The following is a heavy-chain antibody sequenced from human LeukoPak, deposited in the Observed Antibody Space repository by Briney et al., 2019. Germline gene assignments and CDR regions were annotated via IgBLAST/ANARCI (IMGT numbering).Heavy chain of an antibody. CDR2: ISTSGST. J-gene: IGHJ4*02. CDR3: ARASDSSGYYLDY. V-gene: IGHV4-4*07. CDR1: GGSISGYY. Sequence: SETLSLTCTVSGGSISGYYWSWIRQPAGKGQEWIGHISTSGSTGYNPSLKSRVTMSVDTSENQFSLKLSSVTAADTAVYYCARASDSSGYYLDYWGQGTLVTVSS. D-gene: IGHD3-22*01.